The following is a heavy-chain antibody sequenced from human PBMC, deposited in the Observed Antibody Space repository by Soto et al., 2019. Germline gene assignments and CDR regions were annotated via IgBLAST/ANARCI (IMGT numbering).Heavy chain of an antibody. V-gene: IGHV4-4*07. CDR1: GGSISSYH. Sequence: KASETLSLTCTVSGGSISSYHWSWIRQSAGKGLEWIGRIYTSGNTHYNPSLKSRVTVSIDTSKNQFFLTVNSVTAADSAVYYCERESGDNWEYEAYWGQGTPVTVSS. CDR2: IYTSGNT. J-gene: IGHJ4*02. CDR3: ERESGDNWEYEAY. D-gene: IGHD1-1*01.